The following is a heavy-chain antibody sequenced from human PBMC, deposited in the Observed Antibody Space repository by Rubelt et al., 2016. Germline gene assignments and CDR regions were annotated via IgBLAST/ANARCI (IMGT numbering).Heavy chain of an antibody. CDR3: ARDQGPYYYGSGSRPPPTD. V-gene: IGHV3-74*01. Sequence: INSDGSSTSYADSVKGRFTISRDNAKNTLYLQMNSLRAEDTAVYYCARDQGPYYYGSGSRPPPTDWGQGTLVTVSS. D-gene: IGHD3-10*01. CDR2: INSDGSST. J-gene: IGHJ1*01.